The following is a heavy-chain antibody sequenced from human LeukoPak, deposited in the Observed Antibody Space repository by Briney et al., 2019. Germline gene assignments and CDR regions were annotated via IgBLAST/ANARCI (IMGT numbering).Heavy chain of an antibody. CDR2: ISGSGGST. V-gene: IGHV3-23*01. J-gene: IGHJ4*02. Sequence: GGSLRLSCAASGFTFNNYAMSRVRQAPGKGLEWVSAISGSGGSTYYADSVKGRFTISRDNSKNTLYLQMNSLRAEDTAVYYCAKYGDIVVVPAATHWGQGTLVTVSS. CDR1: GFTFNNYA. CDR3: AKYGDIVVVPAATH. D-gene: IGHD2-2*01.